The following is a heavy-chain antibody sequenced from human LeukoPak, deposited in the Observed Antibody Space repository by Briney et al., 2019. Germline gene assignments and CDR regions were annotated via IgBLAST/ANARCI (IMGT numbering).Heavy chain of an antibody. Sequence: PGGSPRLSCAASGFIFSSHWMTWVRQAPGKGLEWVGIMKHDGSEKYYVDSVKGRFTLSRDNAESSLYLQMNSLRAEDTAVYYCTKGDGRSGSDYWGQGTLVTVSS. D-gene: IGHD1-26*01. CDR1: GFIFSSHW. J-gene: IGHJ4*02. V-gene: IGHV3-7*01. CDR2: MKHDGSEK. CDR3: TKGDGRSGSDY.